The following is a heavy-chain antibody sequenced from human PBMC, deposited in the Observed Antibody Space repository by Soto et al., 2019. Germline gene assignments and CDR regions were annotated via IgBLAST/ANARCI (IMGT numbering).Heavy chain of an antibody. Sequence: PGGSLRLSCAASGFTFSGSAMHWVRQASGKGLEWVGRIRSKANSYATAYAASVKGRFTISRDDSKNTAYLQMNSLKTEDTAVYYCTRLEDSSGPRYYYYGMDVWGQGTTVTVSS. D-gene: IGHD3-22*01. V-gene: IGHV3-73*01. CDR3: TRLEDSSGPRYYYYGMDV. CDR1: GFTFSGSA. J-gene: IGHJ6*02. CDR2: IRSKANSYAT.